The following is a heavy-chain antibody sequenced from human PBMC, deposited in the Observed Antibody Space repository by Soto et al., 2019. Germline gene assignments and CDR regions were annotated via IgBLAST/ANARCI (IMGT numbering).Heavy chain of an antibody. CDR1: GFTFSSYA. Sequence: PGGSLRLSCAASGFTFSSYAMSWVRQAPGKGLEWVSAIISGSGGSTFYADSVKGRFTISRDNSKNTLYLQMNGLRAEDTAVYYCAKDRKSGWQYYFDYWGQGTLVTVSS. CDR3: AKDRKSGWQYYFDY. V-gene: IGHV3-23*01. J-gene: IGHJ4*02. CDR2: IISGSGGST. D-gene: IGHD6-19*01.